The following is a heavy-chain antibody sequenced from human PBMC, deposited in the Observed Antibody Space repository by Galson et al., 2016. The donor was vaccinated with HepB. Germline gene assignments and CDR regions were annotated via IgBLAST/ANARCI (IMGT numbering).Heavy chain of an antibody. CDR3: AAGGGDMGFDY. V-gene: IGHV1-24*01. J-gene: IGHJ4*02. CDR2: FDSEDGET. D-gene: IGHD3-16*01. CDR1: GYTVTELS. Sequence: SVKVSCKVSGYTVTELSMHWVRQAPGKGLEWMGGFDSEDGETIYAQKFQGRVTITEDTSTDTAYMELSSLRSEDTAVYYCAAGGGDMGFDYWGQGTLGTVSS.